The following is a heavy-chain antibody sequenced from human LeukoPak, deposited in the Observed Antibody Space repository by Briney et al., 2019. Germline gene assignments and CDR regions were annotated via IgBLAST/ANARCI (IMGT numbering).Heavy chain of an antibody. V-gene: IGHV3-64*01. CDR3: ARDRSPGAY. D-gene: IGHD1-14*01. J-gene: IGHJ4*02. CDR1: GFTFSSYA. CDR2: ICSNGGST. Sequence: PGVTLRLSCAASGFTFSSYAMHWVRQAPGKGLEYVSAICSNGGSTYYANSVKGRFTISRDNSKNTLYLQMGSLGAEDMAVYYCARDRSPGAYWGQGTLVTVSS.